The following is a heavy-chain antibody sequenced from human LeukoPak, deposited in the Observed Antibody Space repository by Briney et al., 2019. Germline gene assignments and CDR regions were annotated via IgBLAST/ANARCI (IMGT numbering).Heavy chain of an antibody. Sequence: ASVKVSCRASGYTFTSYGISWVRQAPGQGLEWMGWISAYNGNTNYAQKLQGRVTMTTDTSTSTAYMELRSLRSDDTAVYYCARGYGDYVGGNYFDYWGQGTLVTVSS. D-gene: IGHD4-17*01. CDR2: ISAYNGNT. V-gene: IGHV1-18*01. CDR3: ARGYGDYVGGNYFDY. CDR1: GYTFTSYG. J-gene: IGHJ4*02.